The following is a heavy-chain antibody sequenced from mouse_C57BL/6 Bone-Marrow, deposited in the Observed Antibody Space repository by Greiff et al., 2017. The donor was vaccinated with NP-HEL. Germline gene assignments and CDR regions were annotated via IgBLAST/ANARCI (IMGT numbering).Heavy chain of an antibody. J-gene: IGHJ4*01. V-gene: IGHV7-1*01. Sequence: EVKVVESGGGLVQSGRSLRLSCATSGFTFSDFYMEWVSQAPGKGLEWIAACRNKANDYTTEYSASVKGRFTFSRDTAQSILYLQMNALRAEDTAIYYCARDTLGDDWGQLTSVTVSS. CDR1: GFTFSDFY. CDR3: ARDTLGDD. CDR2: CRNKANDYTT.